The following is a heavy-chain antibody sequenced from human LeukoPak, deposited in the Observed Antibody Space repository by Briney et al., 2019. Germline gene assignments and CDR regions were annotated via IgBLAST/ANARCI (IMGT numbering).Heavy chain of an antibody. CDR3: AKRGVVIRVFLVGFHKEAYYFDS. CDR1: GITLSNYG. D-gene: IGHD3-10*01. Sequence: GGSLRLSCAVSGITLSNYGMSWVRQAPGKGLEWVAGLSGSGGGTNYADPVQGRVTISRDNPKNTLYLEMISLRAEDTAVYFCAKRGVVIRVFLVGFHKEAYYFDSWGQGALVTVS. V-gene: IGHV3-23*01. CDR2: LSGSGGGT. J-gene: IGHJ4*02.